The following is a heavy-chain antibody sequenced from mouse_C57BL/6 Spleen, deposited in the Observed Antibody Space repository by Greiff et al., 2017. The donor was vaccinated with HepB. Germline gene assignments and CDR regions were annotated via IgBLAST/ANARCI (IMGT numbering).Heavy chain of an antibody. D-gene: IGHD2-3*01. V-gene: IGHV5-17*01. CDR2: ISSGSSTI. J-gene: IGHJ1*03. CDR3: VYDGYPYWYFDV. Sequence: DVQLVESGGGLVKPGGSLKLSCAASGFTFSDYGMHWVRQAPEKGLEWVAYISSGSSTIYYADTVKGRFTISRDNAKNTLFLQMTSLRSEDTAMYYCVYDGYPYWYFDVWGTGTTVTVSS. CDR1: GFTFSDYG.